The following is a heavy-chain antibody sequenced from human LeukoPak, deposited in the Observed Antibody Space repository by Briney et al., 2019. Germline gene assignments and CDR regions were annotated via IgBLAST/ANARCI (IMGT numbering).Heavy chain of an antibody. D-gene: IGHD5-24*01. Sequence: GGSLRLSCAASGFTFSTHSMSWVRQSPGKGLEWVSSISSGSSHIYYADSMKGRFTISRDNAKNSLFLQMNSLRAEDTAVYYCVRDFRTQLDGYSPPYHFDYWGQGALVTVSP. V-gene: IGHV3-21*01. CDR1: GFTFSTHS. J-gene: IGHJ4*02. CDR3: VRDFRTQLDGYSPPYHFDY. CDR2: ISSGSSHI.